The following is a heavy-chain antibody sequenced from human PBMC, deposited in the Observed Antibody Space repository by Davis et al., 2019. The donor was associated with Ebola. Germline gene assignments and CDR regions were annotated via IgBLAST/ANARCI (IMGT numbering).Heavy chain of an antibody. V-gene: IGHV3-43*01. D-gene: IGHD3-10*01. Sequence: GESLKISCSVSGFTFEEYTMQWARQVPGKGLEWVSLISWDGGSTDYADSVKGRFTTSRDNSRNTLYLQLNSLTEDDTAFYFCAKGGITMDRGASFWGRGTLVTVST. J-gene: IGHJ1*01. CDR3: AKGGITMDRGASF. CDR1: GFTFEEYT. CDR2: ISWDGGST.